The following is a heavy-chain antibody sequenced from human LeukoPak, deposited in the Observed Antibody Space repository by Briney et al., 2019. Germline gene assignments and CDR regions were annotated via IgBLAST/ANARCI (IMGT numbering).Heavy chain of an antibody. J-gene: IGHJ4*02. CDR1: GFTFSSYW. V-gene: IGHV3-7*01. D-gene: IGHD5-12*01. Sequence: GGSLRLSCAASGFTFSSYWMSWVRQAPGKGLQSVAYISQDVSHKYYVDSVKGRFTISRDNPKNSLHLEMNSLRAEDTALYYCARVGYNGWNFENWGQGTLVTVSS. CDR2: ISQDVSHK. CDR3: ARVGYNGWNFEN.